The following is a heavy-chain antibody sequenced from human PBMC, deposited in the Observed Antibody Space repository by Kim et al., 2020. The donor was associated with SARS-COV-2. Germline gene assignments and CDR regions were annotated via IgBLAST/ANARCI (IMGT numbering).Heavy chain of an antibody. CDR3: GKGGGPGTDSGDQ. CDR1: GFSFGDHT. J-gene: IGHJ4*02. CDR2: ITKDNGII. V-gene: IGHV3-9*01. D-gene: IGHD3-10*01. Sequence: GGSLRLSCVGSGFSFGDHTMLWVRQAPGKGLEWVAGITKDNGIIGYADSVRGRFIISRDNGAKSLYLQMRSLRPEDTALYYCGKGGGPGTDSGDQWGQG.